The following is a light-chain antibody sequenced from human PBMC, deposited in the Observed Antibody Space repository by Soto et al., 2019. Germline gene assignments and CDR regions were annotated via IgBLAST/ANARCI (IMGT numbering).Light chain of an antibody. CDR2: KAS. Sequence: DIQMTQSPSTLSASVVDRVTITCRASQSISGWLAWYQQKPGKAPKLLIYKASSLESGVPSRFSGSGSGTEFTLTISSLQPDDFATYYCQQYNSYSGTFGQGTKVDIK. V-gene: IGKV1-5*03. CDR3: QQYNSYSGT. J-gene: IGKJ1*01. CDR1: QSISGW.